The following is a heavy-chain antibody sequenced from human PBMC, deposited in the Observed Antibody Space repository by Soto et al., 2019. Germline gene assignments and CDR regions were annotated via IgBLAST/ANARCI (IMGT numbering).Heavy chain of an antibody. Sequence: QVQLQESGPGLVKPSQNLSLSCTVSSSSVISGDYYWSWIRQPPGKGLEWIASIYYRGGAYYNPSLESRVTISMDTSTNQFSRRPVSLSAASTAVYYGGRGWGGNWIRYYYPALVAWSQGTAVTVTS. V-gene: IGHV4-30-4*01. D-gene: IGHD1-20*01. CDR3: GRGWGGNWIRYYYPALVA. CDR2: IYYRGGA. J-gene: IGHJ6*02. CDR1: SSSVISGDYY.